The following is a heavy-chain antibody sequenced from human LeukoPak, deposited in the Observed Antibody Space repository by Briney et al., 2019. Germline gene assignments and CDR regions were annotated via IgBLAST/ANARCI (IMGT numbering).Heavy chain of an antibody. D-gene: IGHD3-22*01. V-gene: IGHV3-23*01. J-gene: IGHJ4*02. CDR2: ISGSGGST. Sequence: GGSLRLSCAASGFTFSSYAMSWVRQAPGKGLEWVSAISGSGGSTYYADSVKGRFTISRDNSKNTLYLQMNSLRAEDTAEYYCAKARRVITTVFDYWGQGTLVTVSS. CDR3: AKARRVITTVFDY. CDR1: GFTFSSYA.